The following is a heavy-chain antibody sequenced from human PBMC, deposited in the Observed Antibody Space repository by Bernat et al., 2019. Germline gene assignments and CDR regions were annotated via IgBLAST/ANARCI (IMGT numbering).Heavy chain of an antibody. CDR1: GYTLTELS. J-gene: IGHJ3*02. Sequence: QVQLVQSGAEVKKPGASVKVSCKVSGYTLTELSMHWVRQAPGHGLEWMGGFDPEDGETIYEQKFQGRVTMTEDTSTDTAYMELSSLRSEDTAVYYCATPSGYSSSWTDAFDIWGQGTMVTVSS. D-gene: IGHD6-6*01. CDR2: FDPEDGET. V-gene: IGHV1-24*01. CDR3: ATPSGYSSSWTDAFDI.